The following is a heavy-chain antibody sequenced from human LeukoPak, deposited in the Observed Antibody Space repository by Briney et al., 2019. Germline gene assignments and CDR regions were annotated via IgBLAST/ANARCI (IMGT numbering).Heavy chain of an antibody. J-gene: IGHJ4*02. V-gene: IGHV5-51*01. CDR3: ASGYGGWELLGDFDY. CDR2: IYPGDSDT. CDR1: GYSFTSYW. Sequence: GESLKISCKGSGYSFTSYWIGWVRQMPGKGLEWMGIIYPGDSDTRYSPSFQGQVTISADESISTAYLQWSSLKASDTAMYYCASGYGGWELLGDFDYWGQGTLVTVSS. D-gene: IGHD1-26*01.